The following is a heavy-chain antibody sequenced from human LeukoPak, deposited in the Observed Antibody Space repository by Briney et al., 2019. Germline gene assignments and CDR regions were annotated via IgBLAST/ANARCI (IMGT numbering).Heavy chain of an antibody. D-gene: IGHD6-13*01. J-gene: IGHJ4*02. Sequence: SETLSLTCTVSGGSISTYYWSWIRQPPGKGLEWIGYIFYSGSSNYNPSLKSRVTISVDTSKNQFSLKLSSVTAADTAVYYCARNLIPEQLVLNFWGQGTLVTVSS. V-gene: IGHV4-59*01. CDR3: ARNLIPEQLVLNF. CDR2: IFYSGSS. CDR1: GGSISTYY.